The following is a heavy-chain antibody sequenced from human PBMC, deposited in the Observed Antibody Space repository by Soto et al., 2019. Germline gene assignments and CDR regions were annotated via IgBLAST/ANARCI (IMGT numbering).Heavy chain of an antibody. CDR3: ARLVYDTRLNYMYFDF. CDR1: GVAISSVHW. J-gene: IGHJ4*02. Sequence: QVKLQESGPGLATPSGTLSLTCAVSGVAISSVHWWPWVRQYPQRGLAYIVEISHDGTAKYYPSFGRRVAISVDTSKKKFALKLNSVTAEDTAIYFCARLVYDTRLNYMYFDFWGQGPMVTVSS. D-gene: IGHD3-10*01. V-gene: IGHV4-4*02. CDR2: ISHDGTA.